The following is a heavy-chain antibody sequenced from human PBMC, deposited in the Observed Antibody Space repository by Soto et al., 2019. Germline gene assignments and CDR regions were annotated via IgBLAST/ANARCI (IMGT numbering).Heavy chain of an antibody. Sequence: SETLSLTCTVSGGSISSSSYYWGWIRQPPGKGLEWIGSIYYSGSTYYNPSLKSRVTISVDTSKNQFSLKLSSVTAADTAVYYCARHHREYYYYYYMDVWGKGTTVTVSS. V-gene: IGHV4-39*01. CDR1: GGSISSSSYY. CDR2: IYYSGST. CDR3: ARHHREYYYYYYMDV. J-gene: IGHJ6*03.